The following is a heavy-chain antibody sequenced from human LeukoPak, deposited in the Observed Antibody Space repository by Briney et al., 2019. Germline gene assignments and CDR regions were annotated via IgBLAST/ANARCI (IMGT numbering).Heavy chain of an antibody. Sequence: SETLSLTCTLSGGTISSSNYYWGWIRQSPGKGLEWIGNIFYRGRTYYKSSLKSRVTISVNTSKNQFSLKLSSVTAADTAVYYCAWAFEYYYFDYWGQGTLVTVSS. V-gene: IGHV4-39*01. CDR2: IFYRGRT. J-gene: IGHJ4*02. CDR3: AWAFEYYYFDY. CDR1: GGTISSSNYY. D-gene: IGHD2/OR15-2a*01.